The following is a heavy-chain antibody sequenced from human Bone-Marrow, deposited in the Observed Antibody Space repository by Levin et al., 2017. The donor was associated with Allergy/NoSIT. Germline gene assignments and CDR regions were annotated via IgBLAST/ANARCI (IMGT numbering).Heavy chain of an antibody. CDR2: ISWNSGSI. J-gene: IGHJ4*02. V-gene: IGHV3-9*01. Sequence: GGSLRLSCVASGFIFDDYVMHWVRQAPGKGLEWVLGISWNSGSIGYADSVKGRFTISRDNAHNSLYLQMHSLRVEDTALYYCVKDIDSSGYEGFDYWGQGTLVTVSS. CDR1: GFIFDDYV. D-gene: IGHD3-22*01. CDR3: VKDIDSSGYEGFDY.